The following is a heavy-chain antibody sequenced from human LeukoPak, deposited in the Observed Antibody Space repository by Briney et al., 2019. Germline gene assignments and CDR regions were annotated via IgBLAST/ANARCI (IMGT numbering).Heavy chain of an antibody. CDR1: GGTLSSYA. Sequence: GASVKVSCKASGGTLSSYAISWVRQAPGQGLEWMGRIIPILGIANYAQKFQGRVTITADKSTSTAYMELSSLRSEDTAVYYCARHSSTSPGHMDVWGKGTTVTVSS. V-gene: IGHV1-69*04. D-gene: IGHD2-2*01. CDR2: IIPILGIA. J-gene: IGHJ6*03. CDR3: ARHSSTSPGHMDV.